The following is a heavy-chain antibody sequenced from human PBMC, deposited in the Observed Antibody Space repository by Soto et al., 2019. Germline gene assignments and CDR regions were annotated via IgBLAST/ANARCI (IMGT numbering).Heavy chain of an antibody. CDR2: ISGSGGST. CDR1: GFTFSSYA. D-gene: IGHD3-10*01. V-gene: IGHV3-23*01. CDR3: AKDDYYYGSGSYYTDWFDP. J-gene: IGHJ5*02. Sequence: GGSLRLSCAASGFTFSSYAMSWVRQAPGKGLEWVSAISGSGGSTYYADSVKGRFTISRDNSKNTLYLQMNSLRAEDTAVYYCAKDDYYYGSGSYYTDWFDPWGQGTLVTVSS.